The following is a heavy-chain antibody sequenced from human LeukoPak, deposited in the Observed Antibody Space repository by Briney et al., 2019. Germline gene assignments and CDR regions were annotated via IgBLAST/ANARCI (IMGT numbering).Heavy chain of an antibody. CDR3: ARDPGDLRWGMDV. CDR2: ISSSNTY. CDR1: GLTFSPYS. J-gene: IGHJ6*02. Sequence: GGSLRLSCAASGLTFSPYSINWVRQAPGKGLEWVSSISSSNTYYTDSVKGRFIISRDNAKKSVYLQMNSLRAEDTAVYYCARDPGDLRWGMDVWGQGTTVTVAS. D-gene: IGHD3-16*01. V-gene: IGHV3-21*01.